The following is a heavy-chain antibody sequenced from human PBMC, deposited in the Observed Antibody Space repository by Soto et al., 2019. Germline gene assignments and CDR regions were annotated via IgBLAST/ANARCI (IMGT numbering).Heavy chain of an antibody. Sequence: EVQLLESGGGLVQPGGSLRLSCAASGFTFSSYGMTWVRQAPGKGLEWVSFSSATGAGTYYADSVKGRFTIPRDNSKNTPYLQLTSLRADDTAVYYCAKDRRAGGNYGFYSDFWGQGALVIVSS. J-gene: IGHJ4*02. D-gene: IGHD1-7*01. CDR2: SSATGAGT. CDR3: AKDRRAGGNYGFYSDF. CDR1: GFTFSSYG. V-gene: IGHV3-23*01.